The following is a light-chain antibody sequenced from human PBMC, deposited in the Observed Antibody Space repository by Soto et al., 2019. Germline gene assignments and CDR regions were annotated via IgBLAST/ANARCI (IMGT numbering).Light chain of an antibody. Sequence: SYELTQPPSVSVSPGQTARITCSGDALPKQYAYWYQQKPGQAPVVVISKDTERPSGIPERFSGSSSGTIVTLTISGVLAEDEADYYCQSTDSSGSFVLFGGGTQLTVL. CDR1: ALPKQY. CDR2: KDT. V-gene: IGLV3-25*03. J-gene: IGLJ7*01. CDR3: QSTDSSGSFVL.